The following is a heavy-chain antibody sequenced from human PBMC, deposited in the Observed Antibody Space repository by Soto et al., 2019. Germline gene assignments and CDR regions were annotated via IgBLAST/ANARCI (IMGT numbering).Heavy chain of an antibody. CDR1: GYTFTSYG. J-gene: IGHJ6*02. V-gene: IGHV1-18*04. Sequence: ASVKVSCKASGYTFTSYGISWVRQAPGQGLEWMGWISAYNGNTNYAQKLQGRATMTTDTSTSTAYMELRSLRSDDTAVYYCARRESIAARPPYYYGMDVWGQGTTVTVS. CDR3: ARRESIAARPPYYYGMDV. CDR2: ISAYNGNT. D-gene: IGHD6-6*01.